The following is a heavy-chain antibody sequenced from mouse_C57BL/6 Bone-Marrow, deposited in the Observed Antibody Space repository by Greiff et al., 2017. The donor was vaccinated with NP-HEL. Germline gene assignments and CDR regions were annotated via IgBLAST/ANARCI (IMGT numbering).Heavy chain of an antibody. CDR1: GFTFSSYA. Sequence: EVQRVESGGGLVKPGGSLKLSCAASGFTFSSYAMSWVRQTPEKRLEWVATISDGGSYTYYPDNVKGRFTISRDNAKNNLYLQMSHLKSEDTAMYYCARDRSYYGSSPPFAYWGQGTLVTVSA. D-gene: IGHD1-1*01. J-gene: IGHJ3*01. CDR3: ARDRSYYGSSPPFAY. V-gene: IGHV5-4*01. CDR2: ISDGGSYT.